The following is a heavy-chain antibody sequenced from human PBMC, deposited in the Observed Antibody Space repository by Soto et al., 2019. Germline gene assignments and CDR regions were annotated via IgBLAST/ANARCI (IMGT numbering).Heavy chain of an antibody. D-gene: IGHD3-22*01. CDR2: IDPSDSQT. J-gene: IGHJ4*02. Sequence: PGESLKLSCKGSGYSFAGYWITCVRQKPGKGLGWMGRIDPSDSQTYYSPSFRGHVTISVTKSITTVFLQWSSLRASDTAMYYCARQIYDSDTGPNFQYYFDSWGQGTPVTVSS. V-gene: IGHV5-10-1*01. CDR1: GYSFAGYW. CDR3: ARQIYDSDTGPNFQYYFDS.